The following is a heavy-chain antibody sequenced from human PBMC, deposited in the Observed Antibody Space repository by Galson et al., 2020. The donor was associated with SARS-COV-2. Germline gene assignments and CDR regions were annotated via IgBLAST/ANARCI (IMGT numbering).Heavy chain of an antibody. D-gene: IGHD2-2*01. V-gene: IGHV1-24*01. Sequence: ASVKVSCKVSGYTLTELSMHWVRQAPGKGLDWMGGFDPEDGETIYAQKFQGRVTMTEDTSTDTAYMELSSLRSEDTAVYYCATVSQLLFNWFDPWGQGTLVTVSS. J-gene: IGHJ5*02. CDR1: GYTLTELS. CDR2: FDPEDGET. CDR3: ATVSQLLFNWFDP.